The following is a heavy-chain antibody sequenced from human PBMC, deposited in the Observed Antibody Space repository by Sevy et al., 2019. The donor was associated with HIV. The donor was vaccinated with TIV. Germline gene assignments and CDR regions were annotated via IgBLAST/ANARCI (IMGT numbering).Heavy chain of an antibody. J-gene: IGHJ6*02. CDR3: ARDRNYYDSGTYYYGMDV. CDR2: IYYSGST. CDR1: DGSISSYY. D-gene: IGHD3-10*01. V-gene: IGHV4-59*13. Sequence: SETLSLTCTVSDGSISSYYWSWIRQPPGKGLEWIGYIYYSGSTNYNPSLKSRVTVSLDTSKNQFSLKLSSVTAADTAVYYCARDRNYYDSGTYYYGMDVWGQGTTVTVSS.